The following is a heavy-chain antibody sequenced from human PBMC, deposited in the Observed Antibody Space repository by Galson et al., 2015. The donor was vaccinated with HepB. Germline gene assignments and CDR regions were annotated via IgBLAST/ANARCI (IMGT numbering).Heavy chain of an antibody. D-gene: IGHD6-19*01. CDR1: GGSIRNFY. J-gene: IGHJ5*02. CDR3: ARGVAVAGSLRAWFDP. V-gene: IGHV4-59*01. CDR2: IYFKGGT. Sequence: SGDLSLTCTVFGGSIRNFYWGRVREPPGEGMEWIGGIYFKGGTNYNPSLKSRVTISVDTSKNQFSLKLTSVTAADTAVYYCARGVAVAGSLRAWFDPWGQGTLVTVSS.